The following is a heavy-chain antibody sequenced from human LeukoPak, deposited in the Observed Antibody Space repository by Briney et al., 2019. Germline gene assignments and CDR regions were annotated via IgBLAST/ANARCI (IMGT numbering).Heavy chain of an antibody. J-gene: IGHJ6*03. CDR3: ARALVDTAMVTFGYYYYMDV. V-gene: IGHV4-59*10. D-gene: IGHD5-18*01. Sequence: SETLSRTCAVYGGSISSYYWSWIRQPPGKGLEWIRRIYTSGSTNYNPSLKSRVTMSVDTSRNQFSLKLSSVTAADTAVYYCARALVDTAMVTFGYYYYMDVWGKGTTVTVSS. CDR2: IYTSGST. CDR1: GGSISSYY.